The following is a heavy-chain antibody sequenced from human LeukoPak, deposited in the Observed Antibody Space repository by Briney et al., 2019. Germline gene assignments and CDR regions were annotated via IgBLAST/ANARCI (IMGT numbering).Heavy chain of an antibody. CDR1: GYTLTELS. D-gene: IGHD6-19*01. CDR3: AKQIAVAGHGVYFDY. J-gene: IGHJ4*02. Sequence: GASVKVSCKVSGYTLTELSMHWVRQAPGKGLEWMGGFDPEDGETIYAQKFQGRVTMTEDTSTDTAYMELSSLRSEDTAVYYCAKQIAVAGHGVYFDYWGQGTLVTVSS. CDR2: FDPEDGET. V-gene: IGHV1-24*01.